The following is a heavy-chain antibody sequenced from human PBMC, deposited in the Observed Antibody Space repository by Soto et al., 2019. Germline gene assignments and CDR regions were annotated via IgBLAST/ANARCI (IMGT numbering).Heavy chain of an antibody. CDR2: INAGNGNT. V-gene: IGHV1-3*01. CDR3: ARDQQWLVHVHYYYGMYV. Sequence: GASVKVSCKASGYTFTSYAMHWVRQAPGQRLEWMGWINAGNGNTKYSQKFQGRVTITRDTSASTAYMELSSLRSEDTAVYYCARDQQWLVHVHYYYGMYVWGQGTTVTVSS. J-gene: IGHJ6*02. CDR1: GYTFTSYA. D-gene: IGHD6-19*01.